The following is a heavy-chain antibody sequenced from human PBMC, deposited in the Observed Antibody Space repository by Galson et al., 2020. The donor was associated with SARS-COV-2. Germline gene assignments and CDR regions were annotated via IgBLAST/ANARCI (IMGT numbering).Heavy chain of an antibody. CDR2: ISSSGSTI. CDR3: AISIGYCSGGSCFTTHDAFDI. J-gene: IGHJ3*02. Sequence: NSGGSLRLSCAASGFTFSDYYMSWIRQAPGKGLEWVSYISSSGSTIYYADSVKGRFTISRDNAKNSLYLQMNSLRAEDTAVYYCAISIGYCSGGSCFTTHDAFDIWGQGTMVTVSS. D-gene: IGHD2-15*01. V-gene: IGHV3-11*04. CDR1: GFTFSDYY.